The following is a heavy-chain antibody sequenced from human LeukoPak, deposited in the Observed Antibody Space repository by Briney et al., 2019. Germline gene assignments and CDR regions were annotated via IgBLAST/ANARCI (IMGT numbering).Heavy chain of an antibody. CDR1: GVSVSSGAYY. J-gene: IGHJ4*02. CDR3: ARDYVYGSGSYYNRGFDY. D-gene: IGHD3-10*01. CDR2: IYSSGST. Sequence: SETLSLTCTVSGVSVSSGAYYWSWIRQPPGKGLEWLGYIYSSGSTNYNPSLKSRVTMLVDTSKNQFSLKLSSVTAADTAVYYCARDYVYGSGSYYNRGFDYWGQGTLVTVSS. V-gene: IGHV4-61*08.